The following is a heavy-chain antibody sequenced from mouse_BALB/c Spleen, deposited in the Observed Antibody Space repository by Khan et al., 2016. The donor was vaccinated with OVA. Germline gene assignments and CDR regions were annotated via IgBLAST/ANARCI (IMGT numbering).Heavy chain of an antibody. V-gene: IGHV3-2*02. J-gene: IGHJ2*01. CDR2: ISYSGGT. CDR3: ARTARINY. D-gene: IGHD1-2*01. Sequence: EVQLQESGPGLVKPSQSLSLTCTVTGYSITSGYGWNWIRQFPGNKLEWMGYISYSGGTNYNPSLKSRISITRDTSKNQFFLQLNSVTTDDTATNYCARTARINYWGQGTTLTVSS. CDR1: GYSITSGYG.